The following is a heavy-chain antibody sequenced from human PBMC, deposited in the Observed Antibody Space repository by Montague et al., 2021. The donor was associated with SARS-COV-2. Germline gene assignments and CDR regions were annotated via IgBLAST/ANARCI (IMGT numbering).Heavy chain of an antibody. CDR3: ARSVSYYYGMDV. V-gene: IGHV3-33*01. Sequence: SLRLSCAASGFTFSSYGTHWVRQAPGKGLEWVAVIWYDGSNKYYADSVKGRFTISRDNSKNTLYLQMNSLRAEDTAVYYCARSVSYYYGMDVWGQGTTVTVSS. J-gene: IGHJ6*02. CDR1: GFTFSSYG. CDR2: IWYDGSNK.